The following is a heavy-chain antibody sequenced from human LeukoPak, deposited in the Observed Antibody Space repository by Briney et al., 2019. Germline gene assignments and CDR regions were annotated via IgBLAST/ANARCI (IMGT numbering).Heavy chain of an antibody. D-gene: IGHD6-13*01. CDR1: GGSISSYY. CDR2: IYYSGST. Sequence: SETLSLTCTVSGGSISSYYWSWIRQPPGKGLEWIGYIYYSGSTNCNPSLKSRVTISVDTSKNQFSLKLSSVTAADTAVYYCAKIGIAAAGTEWFDPWGQGTVVTVSS. V-gene: IGHV4-59*08. CDR3: AKIGIAAAGTEWFDP. J-gene: IGHJ5*02.